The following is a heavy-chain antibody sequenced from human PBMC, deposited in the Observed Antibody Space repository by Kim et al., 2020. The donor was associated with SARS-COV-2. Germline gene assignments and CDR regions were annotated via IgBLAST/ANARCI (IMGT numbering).Heavy chain of an antibody. V-gene: IGHV4-31*03. CDR2: IFYTGST. CDR3: ASYYDSSGVFDY. D-gene: IGHD3-22*01. Sequence: SETLSLTCTVSGESITRGGYYWGWVRQQPVKGLEWIGYIFYTGSTFYNPSLKSRVSISVDPSENQFSLKLSSGTAADTAVYYCASYYDSSGVFDYWGQGT. J-gene: IGHJ4*02. CDR1: GESITRGGYY.